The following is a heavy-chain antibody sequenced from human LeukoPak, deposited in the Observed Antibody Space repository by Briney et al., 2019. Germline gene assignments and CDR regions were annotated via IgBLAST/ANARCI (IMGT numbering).Heavy chain of an antibody. CDR1: GGTFSSYA. CDR3: AGGYCSGGSCYPGYYYYYYMDV. D-gene: IGHD2-15*01. Sequence: SVKVSCKASGGTFSSYAISWVRQAPGQGLEWMGGIIPIFGTANYAQKFQGRVTITADKSTSTAYMELSSLRSEDTAVYYCAGGYCSGGSCYPGYYYYYYMDVWGKGTTVTVSS. V-gene: IGHV1-69*06. CDR2: IIPIFGTA. J-gene: IGHJ6*03.